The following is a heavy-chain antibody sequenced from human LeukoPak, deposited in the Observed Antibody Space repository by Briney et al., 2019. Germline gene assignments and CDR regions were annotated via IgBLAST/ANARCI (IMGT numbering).Heavy chain of an antibody. D-gene: IGHD2-8*01. J-gene: IGHJ3*02. CDR1: GGSISSYY. Sequence: PSETLSLTCTVSGGSISSYYWSWIRQPPGKGLEWIGYIYYSGSTNYNPSLKSRVTISVDTSKNQFSLKLSSVTAADTAVYYCARHLLGCALDAFDIWGQGTMVTVSS. CDR3: ARHLLGCALDAFDI. V-gene: IGHV4-59*08. CDR2: IYYSGST.